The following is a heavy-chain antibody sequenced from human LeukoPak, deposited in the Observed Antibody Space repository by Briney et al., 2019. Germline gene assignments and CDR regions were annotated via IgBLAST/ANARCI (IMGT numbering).Heavy chain of an antibody. Sequence: ASVKVSCKASGYTFTNFGTSWVRQAPEQGLEWMGWISAYNGNTNYAQKLQGRITMTTDTSTNTAYMELRSLRSDDTAVYYCSRSGPGSCSGGSCYSNYWGQGTLVTVSS. D-gene: IGHD2-15*01. CDR2: ISAYNGNT. J-gene: IGHJ4*02. CDR3: SRSGPGSCSGGSCYSNY. CDR1: GYTFTNFG. V-gene: IGHV1-18*01.